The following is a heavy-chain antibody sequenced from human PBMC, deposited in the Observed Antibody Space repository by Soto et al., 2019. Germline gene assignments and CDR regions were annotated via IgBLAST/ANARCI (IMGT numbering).Heavy chain of an antibody. Sequence: PGGSLRLSCAASGFTFSSYGMHWVRQAPGKGLEWVAVIWYDGSNKYYADSVKGRFTISRDNSKNTLYLQMNSLRAEDTAVYYCASGIAARPPWGQGTLVTVSS. J-gene: IGHJ5*02. V-gene: IGHV3-33*01. CDR2: IWYDGSNK. CDR3: ASGIAARPP. D-gene: IGHD6-6*01. CDR1: GFTFSSYG.